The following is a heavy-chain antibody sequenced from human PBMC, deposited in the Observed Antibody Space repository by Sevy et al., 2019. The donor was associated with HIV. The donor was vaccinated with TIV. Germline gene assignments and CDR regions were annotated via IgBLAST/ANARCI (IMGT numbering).Heavy chain of an antibody. J-gene: IGHJ4*02. V-gene: IGHV3-9*01. D-gene: IGHD2-2*01. Sequence: GGSLRLSCAASGFTFGDYAMHWVRQTPGKGLEWVSGIGWNGDRVIYADSMKGRFTISRDNRKNYLFLHVDSLRAEDTAVYYCGNDKDGSTTGVVDYWGQGTLVTVSS. CDR1: GFTFGDYA. CDR2: IGWNGDRV. CDR3: GNDKDGSTTGVVDY.